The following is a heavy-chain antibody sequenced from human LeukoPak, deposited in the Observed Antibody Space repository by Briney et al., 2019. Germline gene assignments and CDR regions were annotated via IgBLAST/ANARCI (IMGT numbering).Heavy chain of an antibody. Sequence: GGSLRLSCAASGFTFSSYWMSWVRQAPGKGLEWVANIKQDGSEKYYVDSVKGRFTISRDNAKNTLYLQMNSLRDDDTAVYYCARARGVGELFFDSWGQGTLVTVSS. CDR3: ARARGVGELFFDS. J-gene: IGHJ4*02. CDR1: GFTFSSYW. V-gene: IGHV3-7*03. CDR2: IKQDGSEK. D-gene: IGHD3-10*01.